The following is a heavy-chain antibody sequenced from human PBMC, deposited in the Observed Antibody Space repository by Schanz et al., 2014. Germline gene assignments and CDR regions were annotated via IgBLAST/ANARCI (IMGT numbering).Heavy chain of an antibody. J-gene: IGHJ3*02. CDR3: ARKMKLGVYGGKGHDSLDI. CDR2: IWSDGTNE. D-gene: IGHD4-17*01. CDR1: GFMFSSYG. V-gene: IGHV3-33*08. Sequence: QVQLVESGGGVVQPGRSLRLSCAASGFMFSSYGMHWVRQAPGKGLEWVAVIWSDGTNEYYADSVTGRFTISRDNAKNTLYLQMNTLRAEDTAVYYCARKMKLGVYGGKGHDSLDIWGQGTMVTVSS.